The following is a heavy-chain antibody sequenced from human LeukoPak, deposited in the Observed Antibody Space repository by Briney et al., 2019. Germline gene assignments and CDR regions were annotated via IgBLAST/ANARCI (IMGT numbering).Heavy chain of an antibody. CDR3: ARGTYYYDSSGYFAAHGLDY. CDR1: GFTFSSYA. CDR2: ISYDGSNK. Sequence: PGGSLRLSCAASGFTFSSYAVHWVRQAPGKGLEWVAVISYDGSNKYYADSVKGRFTISRDNSKNTLYLQMNSLRAEDTAVYYCARGTYYYDSSGYFAAHGLDYWGQGTLVTVSS. J-gene: IGHJ4*02. D-gene: IGHD3-22*01. V-gene: IGHV3-30*04.